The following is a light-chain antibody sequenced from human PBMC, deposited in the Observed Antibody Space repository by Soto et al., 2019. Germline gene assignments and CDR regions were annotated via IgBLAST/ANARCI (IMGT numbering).Light chain of an antibody. J-gene: IGKJ5*01. CDR2: TAS. CDR3: QQSYSTPIS. V-gene: IGKV1-39*01. CDR1: QSISSW. Sequence: DIQMTQSPSTLSASVGDRVTITCRASQSISSWLAWYQQKPGKAPNLLMYTASNLQSGVPSRFSGSGSGTDFTLTISSLQSEDFATYYCQQSYSTPISFGQGTRLEI.